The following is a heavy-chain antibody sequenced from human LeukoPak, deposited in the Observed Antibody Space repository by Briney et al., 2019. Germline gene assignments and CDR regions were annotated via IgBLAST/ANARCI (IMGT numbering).Heavy chain of an antibody. CDR1: GGSISSYY. CDR3: ARPIAAADTDAFDI. CDR2: IYYSGST. Sequence: TSETLSLTCTVSGGSISSYYWSWIRQPPGKGLEWIGYIYYSGSTNYNPSLKSRVTISVDTSKSQFSLKLGSVTAADTAVYYCARPIAAADTDAFDIWGQGTMVTVSS. D-gene: IGHD6-13*01. J-gene: IGHJ3*02. V-gene: IGHV4-59*08.